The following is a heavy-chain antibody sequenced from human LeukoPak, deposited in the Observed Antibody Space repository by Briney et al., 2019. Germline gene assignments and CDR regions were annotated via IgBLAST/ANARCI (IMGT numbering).Heavy chain of an antibody. CDR3: TTGAPGKPFDY. CDR2: IVSDGSDP. CDR1: GLTFSNYW. D-gene: IGHD1-1*01. V-gene: IGHV3-74*01. Sequence: GGSLRLSCAASGLTFSNYWMHWVRQAPGKGLVWVSRIVSDGSDPTYADSVKGRFTISRDNAKNTLYLQMNSLRAEDTAVYYCTTGAPGKPFDYWGQGSLVTVSS. J-gene: IGHJ4*02.